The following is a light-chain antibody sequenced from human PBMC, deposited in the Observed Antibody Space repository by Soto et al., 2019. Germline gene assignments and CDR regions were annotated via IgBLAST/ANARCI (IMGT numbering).Light chain of an antibody. V-gene: IGKV3-15*01. CDR3: QQYNDWPTIT. Sequence: EVVMTQSPATLSVPPGDRATLSCSASESVRSGLAWYQQKPGQAPRLLIYGGSIRAADVPDRFSGSGSGTEFTLTISTLQSEDFAVYYCQQYNDWPTITFGQGTRLEAK. CDR2: GGS. CDR1: ESVRSG. J-gene: IGKJ5*01.